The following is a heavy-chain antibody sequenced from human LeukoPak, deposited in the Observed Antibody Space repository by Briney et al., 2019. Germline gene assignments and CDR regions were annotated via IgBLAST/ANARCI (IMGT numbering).Heavy chain of an antibody. CDR2: IYYSGTT. D-gene: IGHD2-8*01. J-gene: IGHJ2*01. Sequence: SETLSLTCTVSGGSITSYYWSWIRQPPGKGLEWIGYIYYSGTTNYDPSLKSRVTISVDTSKNQFSLRLTSVTAADTAIYYCARTLIEDYFDLWGRGTLVSVSS. CDR1: GGSITSYY. CDR3: ARTLIEDYFDL. V-gene: IGHV4-59*08.